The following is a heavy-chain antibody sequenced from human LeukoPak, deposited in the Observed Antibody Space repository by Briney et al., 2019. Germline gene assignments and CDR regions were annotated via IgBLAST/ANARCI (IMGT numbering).Heavy chain of an antibody. CDR2: ISGSGGST. V-gene: IGHV3-23*01. D-gene: IGHD5/OR15-5a*01. Sequence: GGSLRLSCAASGFTFSSYAMSWVRQAPGKGLEWVSAISGSGGSTYYADSVKGRFTISRDNSKNTLYLQMNSLRAEDTAVYYRAKTRIYVNWFDPWGQGTLVTVSS. CDR1: GFTFSSYA. CDR3: AKTRIYVNWFDP. J-gene: IGHJ5*02.